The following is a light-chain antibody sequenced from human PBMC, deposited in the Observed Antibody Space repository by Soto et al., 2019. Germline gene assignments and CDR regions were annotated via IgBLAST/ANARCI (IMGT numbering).Light chain of an antibody. CDR2: RDK. Sequence: SYELTQPLAVSVALGQTANITCGGNNIGSKNVHWYQQKPGHAPVLVVYRDKNRPSGIPERFSASNSGNAATLTISRAQDGDEAAYYCRVWDSSSAVVFGGGTKLTVL. CDR1: NIGSKN. CDR3: RVWDSSSAVV. V-gene: IGLV3-9*01. J-gene: IGLJ2*01.